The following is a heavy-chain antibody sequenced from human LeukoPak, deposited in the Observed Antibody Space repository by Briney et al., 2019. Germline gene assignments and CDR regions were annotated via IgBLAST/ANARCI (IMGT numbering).Heavy chain of an antibody. CDR2: IKQDGSEK. J-gene: IGHJ4*02. Sequence: GGSLRLSCAASGFTFSSYWMSWVRQAPGKGLEWVANIKQDGSEKYYVDSVKGRFTISRDNAKNSLYLQMRSLRVEDTAVYYCARVGEEGDFDYWGQGALVTVSS. V-gene: IGHV3-7*01. CDR3: ARVGEEGDFDY. CDR1: GFTFSSYW. D-gene: IGHD3-10*01.